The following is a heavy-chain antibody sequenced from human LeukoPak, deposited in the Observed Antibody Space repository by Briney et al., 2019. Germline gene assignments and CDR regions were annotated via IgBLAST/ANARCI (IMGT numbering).Heavy chain of an antibody. Sequence: GRSLRLSCAASGFTFSSYSMNWVRQAPGKGLEWVPSISSSSGYIYYADSVKGRFTISRDDAKNSLYLQMNSLRAEDTAVYYCARVAAAAVHDWGQGTLVTVSS. V-gene: IGHV3-21*01. CDR3: ARVAAAAVHD. CDR1: GFTFSSYS. CDR2: ISSSSGYI. J-gene: IGHJ4*02. D-gene: IGHD6-13*01.